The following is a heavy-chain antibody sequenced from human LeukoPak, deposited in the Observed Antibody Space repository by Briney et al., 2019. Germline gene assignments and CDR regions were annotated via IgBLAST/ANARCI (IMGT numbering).Heavy chain of an antibody. J-gene: IGHJ4*02. CDR2: ISAYNGNT. CDR1: GYTFTSYG. D-gene: IGHD1-26*01. CDR3: ATHIPSGSYYKINDY. Sequence: ASVKVSCKASGYTFTSYGISWVRQAPGRGLEWMGWISAYNGNTNYAQKLQGRVTMTTDTSTSTAYMELRSLRSDDTAVYYCATHIPSGSYYKINDYWGQETLVTVSS. V-gene: IGHV1-18*01.